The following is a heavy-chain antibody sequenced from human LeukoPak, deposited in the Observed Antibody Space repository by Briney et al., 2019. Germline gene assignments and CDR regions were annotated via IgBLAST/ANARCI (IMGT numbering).Heavy chain of an antibody. D-gene: IGHD3-22*01. CDR2: ISSSGSII. CDR1: GLTFSDNS. V-gene: IGHV3-48*01. CDR3: ARVRSLSNSGYYYLYYYYYYMDV. Sequence: GGSLRLSCAVSGLTFSDNSMNWVRQTPGKGLEWISYISSSGSIIYNADSVKGRFTISRDNAKNSLYLQMNSLKAEDTAVYYCARVRSLSNSGYYYLYYYYYYMDVWGKGTTVTVSS. J-gene: IGHJ6*03.